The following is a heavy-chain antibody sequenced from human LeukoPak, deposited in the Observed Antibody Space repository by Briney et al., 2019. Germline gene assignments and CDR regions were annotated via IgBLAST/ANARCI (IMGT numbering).Heavy chain of an antibody. D-gene: IGHD5-12*01. Sequence: GGSLRLSCAASGFTFSSYSMNWVRQAPGKGLEWVSYISSSSSTIYYTDSVKGRFTISRDNAKNSLYLQMNSLRDEDTAVYYCARVVGTSARKDFDYWGQGTLVTVSS. CDR3: ARVVGTSARKDFDY. CDR1: GFTFSSYS. V-gene: IGHV3-48*02. J-gene: IGHJ4*02. CDR2: ISSSSSTI.